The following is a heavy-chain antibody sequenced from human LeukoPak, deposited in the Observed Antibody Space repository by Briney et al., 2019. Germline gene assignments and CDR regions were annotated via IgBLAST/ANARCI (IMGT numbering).Heavy chain of an antibody. CDR3: ARAIGLTVYPYYFDY. J-gene: IGHJ4*02. CDR1: GGSFSGYY. V-gene: IGHV4-34*01. CDR2: INHSGST. Sequence: SETLSLTCAVSGGSFSGYYWTRIRQPPGQGREPIGEINHSGSTNYNPSLKSRVTISVDTSKLKLSLKLSSVAAAYAAVYYCARAIGLTVYPYYFDYWGQGTLVTVSS. D-gene: IGHD3-9*01.